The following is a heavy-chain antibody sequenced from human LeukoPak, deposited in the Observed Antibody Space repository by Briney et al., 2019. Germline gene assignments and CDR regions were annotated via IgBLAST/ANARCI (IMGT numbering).Heavy chain of an antibody. D-gene: IGHD3-9*01. CDR1: GFTFSSYS. CDR2: ISSSSSTI. Sequence: GGSLRLSCAASGFTFSSYSMNWVRQAPGKGLEWVSYISSSSSTIYYADSVKGRFTISRDNAKNSLYLQMNSLRGEDTAVYYCAREILTGPLGMDVWGQGTTVTVSS. J-gene: IGHJ6*02. CDR3: AREILTGPLGMDV. V-gene: IGHV3-48*04.